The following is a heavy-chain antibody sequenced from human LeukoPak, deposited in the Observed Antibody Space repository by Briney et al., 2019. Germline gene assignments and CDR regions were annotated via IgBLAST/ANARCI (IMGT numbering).Heavy chain of an antibody. CDR2: IYYSGST. Sequence: PSETLSPTCTVSGGSISSGGYYWSWIRQHPGKGLEWIGYIYYSGSTYYNPSLKSRVTISVDTSKNQFSLKLSSVTAADTAVYYCARGVVGPSPNFDYWGQGTLVTVSS. J-gene: IGHJ4*02. V-gene: IGHV4-31*03. CDR3: ARGVVGPSPNFDY. CDR1: GGSISSGGYY.